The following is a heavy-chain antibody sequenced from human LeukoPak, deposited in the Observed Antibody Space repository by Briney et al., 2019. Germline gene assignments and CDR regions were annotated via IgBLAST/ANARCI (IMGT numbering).Heavy chain of an antibody. CDR3: AREIDTYSGSYFNY. V-gene: IGHV1-2*02. Sequence: GASVKVSCKASGYSFTGFYMHWVRQAPGQGLQWMRWINPNSGGTNYAQGFQGRVTLTRDTSINTAYMELSSLRSDDTAVYYCAREIDTYSGSYFNYWGQGTLVTVSS. J-gene: IGHJ4*02. CDR2: INPNSGGT. CDR1: GYSFTGFY. D-gene: IGHD1-26*01.